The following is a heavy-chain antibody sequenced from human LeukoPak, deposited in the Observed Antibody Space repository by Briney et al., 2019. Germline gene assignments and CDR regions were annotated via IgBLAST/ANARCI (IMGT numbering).Heavy chain of an antibody. J-gene: IGHJ6*02. CDR1: GYSISSGYY. V-gene: IGHV4-38-2*02. Sequence: TSETLSLTCTVSGYSISSGYYWGWIRQPPGKGLEWIGSIYHSGSTNYNPSLKSRVTISVDTSKNQFSLKLSSVTAADTAVYYCAREAAHSYYYGMDVWGQGTTVTVSS. D-gene: IGHD6-25*01. CDR2: IYHSGST. CDR3: AREAAHSYYYGMDV.